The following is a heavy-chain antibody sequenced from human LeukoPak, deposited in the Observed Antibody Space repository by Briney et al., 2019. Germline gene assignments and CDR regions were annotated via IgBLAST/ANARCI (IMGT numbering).Heavy chain of an antibody. V-gene: IGHV3-30-3*01. Sequence: GGSLRLSCAASGFTFSSYAMHWVRQAPGKGLEWVAVISYDGSNKYYADSVKGRFTISRDNSKNTLYLQMNSLRAEDTAVYYCARDGTVTTALNAFDIWGQGTMVTVSS. CDR2: ISYDGSNK. CDR3: ARDGTVTTALNAFDI. CDR1: GFTFSSYA. J-gene: IGHJ3*02. D-gene: IGHD4-17*01.